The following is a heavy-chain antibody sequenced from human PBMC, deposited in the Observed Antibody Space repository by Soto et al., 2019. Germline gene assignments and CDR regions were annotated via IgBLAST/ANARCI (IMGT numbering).Heavy chain of an antibody. V-gene: IGHV3-23*01. D-gene: IGHD3-10*01. Sequence: GGSLRLSCAASGFTFSSYAMSWVRQAPGKGLEWVSAISGSGGSTYYADSVKGRFTISRDNSKNTLYLQMNSLRAEDTAVYYGAKSSVGNNSVRPTKGRYFDYWGQGTLVTVSS. J-gene: IGHJ4*02. CDR1: GFTFSSYA. CDR3: AKSSVGNNSVRPTKGRYFDY. CDR2: ISGSGGST.